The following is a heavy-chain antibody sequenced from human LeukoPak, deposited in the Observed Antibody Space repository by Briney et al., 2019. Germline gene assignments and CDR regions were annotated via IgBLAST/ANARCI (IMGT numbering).Heavy chain of an antibody. CDR1: GYTLTELS. Sequence: GASVKVSCKVSGYTLTELSMHWVRQAPGKGLEWMGGFDPEDGETIYAQKFQGRVTMTEDTSTDTAYMELSSLRSEDTAVYYCARTPLTGCYVDAFDIWGQGTMVTVSS. CDR2: FDPEDGET. D-gene: IGHD3-9*01. J-gene: IGHJ3*02. CDR3: ARTPLTGCYVDAFDI. V-gene: IGHV1-24*01.